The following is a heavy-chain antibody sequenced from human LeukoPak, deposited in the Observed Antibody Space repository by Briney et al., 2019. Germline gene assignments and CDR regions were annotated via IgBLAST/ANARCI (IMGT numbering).Heavy chain of an antibody. CDR2: IDNDGSGT. CDR1: GFTFSNYW. CDR3: ARDGYYYDSSGYYHVNWLDP. Sequence: GGSLRLSCAASGFTFSNYWMHWVRQAPGKGLVWVSRIDNDGSGTSYADSVKGRFIISRDNAKNTLYLQMNSLRAEDTAVYYCARDGYYYDSSGYYHVNWLDPWGQGTLVTVSS. D-gene: IGHD3-22*01. J-gene: IGHJ5*02. V-gene: IGHV3-74*01.